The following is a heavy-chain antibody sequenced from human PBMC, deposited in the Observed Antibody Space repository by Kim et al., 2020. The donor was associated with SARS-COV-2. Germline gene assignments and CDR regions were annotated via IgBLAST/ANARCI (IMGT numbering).Heavy chain of an antibody. J-gene: IGHJ4*02. CDR2: IKQDGSEK. CDR1: GFTFSSYW. CDR3: ARVRLVRGPGNFDY. Sequence: GGSLRLSCAASGFTFSSYWMSWVRQAPGKGLEWVANIKQDGSEKYYVDSVKGRFTISRDNAKNSLYLQMNSLRAEDTAVYYCARVRLVRGPGNFDYWGQGTLVTVSS. V-gene: IGHV3-7*03. D-gene: IGHD3-10*01.